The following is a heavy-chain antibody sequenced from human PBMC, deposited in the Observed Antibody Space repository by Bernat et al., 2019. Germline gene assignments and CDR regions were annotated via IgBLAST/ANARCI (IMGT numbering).Heavy chain of an antibody. Sequence: QVQLVQSGAEVKKPGSSVKVSCKASGGTFSSYTISWVRQAPGQGLEWMGRSIPILGIANYAQKFQGKVTITADKSTSTAYMELSSLRSEDTAVYYCARAPGGYCSNASCQNIDYWGQGTLVDVSS. CDR2: SIPILGIA. CDR3: ARAPGGYCSNASCQNIDY. CDR1: GGTFSSYT. D-gene: IGHD2-2*01. V-gene: IGHV1-69*02. J-gene: IGHJ4*02.